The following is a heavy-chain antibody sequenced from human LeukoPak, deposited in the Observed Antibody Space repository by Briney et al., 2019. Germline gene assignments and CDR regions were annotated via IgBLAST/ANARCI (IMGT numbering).Heavy chain of an antibody. V-gene: IGHV4-59*01. CDR3: AREFHKISVYSSVLAV. CDR2: IYYSGST. D-gene: IGHD3-22*01. Sequence: SETLSLTCTVSGGSISSYYWSWIRQPPGKGLEWIGYIYYSGSTNYNPSLKSRVTISVDTSKNQSSLKLSSVTAADTAVYYCAREFHKISVYSSVLAVGAQGPTVTVS. J-gene: IGHJ3*01. CDR1: GGSISSYY.